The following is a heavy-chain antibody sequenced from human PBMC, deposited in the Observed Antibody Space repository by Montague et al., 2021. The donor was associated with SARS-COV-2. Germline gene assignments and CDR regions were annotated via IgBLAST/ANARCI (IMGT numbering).Heavy chain of an antibody. CDR2: IPYSGXP. D-gene: IGHD3-16*01. Sequence: SETLSLTCTVSGGSISSSSYYWCWIRQPPLKGLEWIGIIPYSGXPXYXXXXTRRVTLSVDTSNNQLFLMLSSVTAADTAVYYCARQAGGGLWYFDLRGRGTLVTVSS. V-gene: IGHV4-39*01. CDR3: ARQAGGGLWYFDL. J-gene: IGHJ2*01. CDR1: GGSISSSSYY.